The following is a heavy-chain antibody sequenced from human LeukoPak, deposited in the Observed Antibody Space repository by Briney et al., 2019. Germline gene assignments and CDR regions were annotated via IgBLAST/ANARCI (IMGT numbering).Heavy chain of an antibody. CDR1: GFTFSRYE. Sequence: GGSLSLSCLSSGFTFSRYEMSWVRQSPGEGVEWVSYICSSGSTIYYAGSVKGRFTISRYNSKNTSYLKMNSRRAQATAVYYCAYCPEHYGVFRRNYFDYWGQGTLVTVSS. D-gene: IGHD4-17*01. J-gene: IGHJ4*02. CDR3: AYCPEHYGVFRRNYFDY. CDR2: ICSSGSTI. V-gene: IGHV3-48*03.